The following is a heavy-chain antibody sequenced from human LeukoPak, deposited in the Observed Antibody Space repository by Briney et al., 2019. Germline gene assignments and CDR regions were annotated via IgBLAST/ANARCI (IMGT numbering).Heavy chain of an antibody. CDR2: IIPIFGTA. V-gene: IGHV1-69*06. CDR1: GDTFSSYA. Sequence: SVKVSCKASGDTFSSYAISWVRQAPRQGREWMGRIIPIFGTANYTQKSQGRVTITPDKSTSTAYMERSSLTSEQTAVYYCARTGYSSGLYFDDGGQATLVTASS. CDR3: ARTGYSSGLYFDD. J-gene: IGHJ4*02. D-gene: IGHD6-19*01.